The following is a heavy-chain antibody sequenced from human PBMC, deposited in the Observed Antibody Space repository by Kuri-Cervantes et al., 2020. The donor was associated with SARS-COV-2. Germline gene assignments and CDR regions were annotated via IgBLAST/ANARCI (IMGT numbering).Heavy chain of an antibody. Sequence: GESLKISCAASGCTFSSYGMHWVRQAPGKGLEWVAVISYDGSNKYYADSVKGRFTISRDNSKNTLYLQMNSLRAEDTAVYYCASLSSAMVSADPLDYWGQGTLVTVSS. CDR1: GCTFSSYG. CDR3: ASLSSAMVSADPLDY. D-gene: IGHD5-18*01. V-gene: IGHV3-30*03. CDR2: ISYDGSNK. J-gene: IGHJ4*02.